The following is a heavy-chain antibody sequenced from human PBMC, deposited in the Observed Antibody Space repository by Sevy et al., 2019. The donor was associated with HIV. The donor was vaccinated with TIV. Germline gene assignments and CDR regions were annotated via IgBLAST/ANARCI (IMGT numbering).Heavy chain of an antibody. CDR3: AREAYYYDSREENWFDP. D-gene: IGHD3-22*01. Sequence: GGSLRLSCKPSGFNFSVYAMHWVRQAPGKGLEWVSSISRTATTYYADSVRDRFTISRDNAKNLLYLEMNSLRDEDTAVYYCAREAYYYDSREENWFDPWGQGTLVTVSS. CDR1: GFNFSVYA. CDR2: ISRTATT. V-gene: IGHV3-48*02. J-gene: IGHJ5*02.